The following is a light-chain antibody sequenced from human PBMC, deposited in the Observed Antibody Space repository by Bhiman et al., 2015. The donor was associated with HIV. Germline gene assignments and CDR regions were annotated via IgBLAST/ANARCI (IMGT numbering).Light chain of an antibody. CDR2: KDS. J-gene: IGLJ1*01. Sequence: SYELTQPPSVSVSPGQTARITCSGDALPKQYAYWYQQKPGQAPVLVIYKDSERPSGIPERFSGSSSGTTVTLIIIGVQAEDEADYYCQSADSSGTPYVFGTGTKVTVL. CDR1: ALPKQY. CDR3: QSADSSGTPYV. V-gene: IGLV3-25*03.